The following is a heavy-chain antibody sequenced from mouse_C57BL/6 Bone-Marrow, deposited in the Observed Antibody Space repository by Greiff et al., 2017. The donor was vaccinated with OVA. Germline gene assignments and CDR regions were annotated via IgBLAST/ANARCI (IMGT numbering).Heavy chain of an antibody. V-gene: IGHV1-61*01. J-gene: IGHJ2*01. CDR1: GYTFTSYW. Sequence: VQLKQPGAELVRPGSSVKLSCKASGYTFTSYWMDWVKQRPGQGLEWIGNIYPSDSETHYNQKFKDKATLTVDKSSSTAYMQLSSLTSEDSAVYYCARTPYYGSSYWGQGTTLTVSS. CDR3: ARTPYYGSSY. CDR2: IYPSDSET. D-gene: IGHD1-1*01.